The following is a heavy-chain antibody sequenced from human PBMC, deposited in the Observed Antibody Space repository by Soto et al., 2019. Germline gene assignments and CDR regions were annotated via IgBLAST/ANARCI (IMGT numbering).Heavy chain of an antibody. J-gene: IGHJ4*02. CDR2: ISSNGGTT. D-gene: IGHD5-18*01. Sequence: EVQLVESGGGLVQPGGSLRLSCAASGFTFSTYAMQWVRQAPGKGLEFVSSISSNGGTTNYAYSVKGRFTISRDNSRDTLYRQMGSLRPEDMAVYYCARDGRAMNDYWGQGTLVTVSS. V-gene: IGHV3-64*01. CDR1: GFTFSTYA. CDR3: ARDGRAMNDY.